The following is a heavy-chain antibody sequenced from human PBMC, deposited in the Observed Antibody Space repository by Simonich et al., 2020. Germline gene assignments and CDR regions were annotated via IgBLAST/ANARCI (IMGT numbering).Heavy chain of an antibody. D-gene: IGHD2-2*01. CDR3: ARDTFLGYCSSTSCYDAFDI. CDR1: GYTFTGYH. CDR2: INPNSGGT. J-gene: IGHJ3*02. V-gene: IGHV1-2*06. Sequence: QVQLVQSGAEVKKPGASVKVSCKASGYTFTGYHMHWVRRAPGQGLEWRARINPNSGGTNDAQKFQGRVTMTRETSIRTAYMGLSRLRSDDTAVYYCARDTFLGYCSSTSCYDAFDIWGQGTMVTVSS.